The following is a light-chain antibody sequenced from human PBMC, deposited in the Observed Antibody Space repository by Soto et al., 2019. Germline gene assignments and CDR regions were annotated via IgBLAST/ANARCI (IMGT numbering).Light chain of an antibody. CDR2: DAS. CDR3: HQYNNWPPWT. J-gene: IGKJ1*01. CDR1: QSVSSY. V-gene: IGKV3-15*01. Sequence: EIVLTQSPASLSLSPGERATLSCRASQSVSSYLAWYQQKPGQAPRLLIYDASTRATGIPARFSGSGSGTEFTLTISSLQSEDFAVYYCHQYNNWPPWTFGQGTRWIS.